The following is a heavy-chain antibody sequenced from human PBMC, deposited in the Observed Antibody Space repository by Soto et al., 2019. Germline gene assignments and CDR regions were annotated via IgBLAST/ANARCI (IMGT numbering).Heavy chain of an antibody. CDR2: ISYSGST. J-gene: IGHJ4*02. CDR3: ATMGTPATGLYFFDY. Sequence: SETLSLTCTVSGGPISSGDYYWSWIRQPPGKGLEWIGFISYSGSTYYSTSLKSRVTISVDTSKSQFSLNLSFVTAADTAVYYCATMGTPATGLYFFDYWGQGSLVTVSS. D-gene: IGHD2-15*01. CDR1: GGPISSGDYY. V-gene: IGHV4-30-4*08.